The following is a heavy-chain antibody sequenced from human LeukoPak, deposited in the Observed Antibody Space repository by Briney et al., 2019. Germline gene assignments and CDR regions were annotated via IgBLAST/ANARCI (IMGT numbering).Heavy chain of an antibody. CDR1: GGSISNYY. Sequence: SETLSLTCTVSGGSISNYYWSWVRQPPGKGLEWIGEINHSGSTNYNPSLKSRVTISATTSKGQFSLKLTSVTAADTAVYYCSTRGDWGQGTLVTVSS. J-gene: IGHJ4*02. V-gene: IGHV4-34*01. CDR3: STRGD. CDR2: INHSGST.